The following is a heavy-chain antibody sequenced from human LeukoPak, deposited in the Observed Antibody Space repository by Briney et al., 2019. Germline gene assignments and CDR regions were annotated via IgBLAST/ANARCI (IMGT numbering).Heavy chain of an antibody. Sequence: PGGSLRLSCAASGFTFSSYEMNWVRQAPGKGLEWDSYISSSGSTIYYADSVKGRFTISRDNAKNSLYLQMNSLRAEDTAVYYCARGVAAAGTHLGPWFDPWGQGTLVTVSS. V-gene: IGHV3-48*03. CDR2: ISSSGSTI. D-gene: IGHD6-13*01. J-gene: IGHJ5*02. CDR1: GFTFSSYE. CDR3: ARGVAAAGTHLGPWFDP.